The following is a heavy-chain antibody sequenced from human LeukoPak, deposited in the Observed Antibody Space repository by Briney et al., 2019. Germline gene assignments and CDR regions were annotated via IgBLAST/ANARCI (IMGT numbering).Heavy chain of an antibody. CDR3: ARHISRGYYDSSGYFDY. J-gene: IGHJ4*02. V-gene: IGHV4-59*08. CDR1: GVSISSYY. Sequence: SETLSVTCTVSGVSISSYYWSWIRQPPGKGLEWIGYIYYSGSTNYNPSLKSRVTISVDTSKNQFSLKLSSVTAADTAVYYCARHISRGYYDSSGYFDYWGQGTLVTVSS. D-gene: IGHD3-22*01. CDR2: IYYSGST.